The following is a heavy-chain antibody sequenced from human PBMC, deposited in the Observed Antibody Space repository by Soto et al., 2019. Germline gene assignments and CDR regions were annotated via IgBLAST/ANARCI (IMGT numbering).Heavy chain of an antibody. CDR2: INPNSGGT. V-gene: IGHV1-2*02. Sequence: PSVKVSCKASGYTFTGYYMHWVRQAPGQGLEWMGWINPNSGGTNYAQKFQGRVTMTRDTSISTAYMELSRLRSDDTAVYYCATPSKDRIAAAGTAPYYYYGMDVWGQGTTVTVS. CDR1: GYTFTGYY. CDR3: ATPSKDRIAAAGTAPYYYYGMDV. J-gene: IGHJ6*02. D-gene: IGHD6-13*01.